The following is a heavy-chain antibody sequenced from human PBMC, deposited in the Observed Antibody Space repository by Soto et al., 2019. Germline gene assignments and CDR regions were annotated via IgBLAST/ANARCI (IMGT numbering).Heavy chain of an antibody. D-gene: IGHD4-17*01. Sequence: PSVTLSLTCTVSGGSISSYYWSWIRQPPGKGLEWIGYIYYSGSTNYNPSLKSRVTISVDTSKNQFSLKLSSVTAADTAVYYCARRYGPGFDYWGQGTLVTVSS. V-gene: IGHV4-59*08. CDR1: GGSISSYY. CDR3: ARRYGPGFDY. J-gene: IGHJ4*02. CDR2: IYYSGST.